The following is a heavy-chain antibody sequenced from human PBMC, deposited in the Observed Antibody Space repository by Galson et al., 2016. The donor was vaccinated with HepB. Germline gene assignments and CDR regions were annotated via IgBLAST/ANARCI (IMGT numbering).Heavy chain of an antibody. CDR2: IDPSDSNI. CDR3: ARHDSSTWYSAFDI. D-gene: IGHD6-13*01. V-gene: IGHV5-10-1*01. CDR1: GYSFTSYW. Sequence: QSGAEVKKPGESLRISCKGSGYSFTSYWISWVRQMPGKGLEWMGRIDPSDSNINYSPSFQGHVTISTDKSISTAYLQWSSLKAPDTAMYYCARHDSSTWYSAFDIWGQGTMVTVSS. J-gene: IGHJ3*02.